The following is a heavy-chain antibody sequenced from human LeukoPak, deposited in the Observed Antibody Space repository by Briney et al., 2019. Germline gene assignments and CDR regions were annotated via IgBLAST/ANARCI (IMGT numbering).Heavy chain of an antibody. CDR1: GGSFSGYY. J-gene: IGHJ4*02. V-gene: IGHV4-34*01. Sequence: SETLSLTCAVYGGSFSGYYWSWIRQPPGKGPEWIGEINHSGITNYNPSLKSRVTISVDTSKNQFSLKLSSVTAADTAVYYCARSLFVPDYWGRGTLVTVSS. D-gene: IGHD3-3*02. CDR2: INHSGIT. CDR3: ARSLFVPDY.